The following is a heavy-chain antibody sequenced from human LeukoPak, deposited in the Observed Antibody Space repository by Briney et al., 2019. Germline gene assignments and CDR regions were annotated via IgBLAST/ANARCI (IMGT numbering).Heavy chain of an antibody. V-gene: IGHV3-11*01. D-gene: IGHD3-22*01. J-gene: IGHJ4*02. CDR1: GFRFSDYY. CDR2: ISGSGDAI. CDR3: ASLYDSTGFCFDY. Sequence: PGGSLRLSSVVSGFRFSDYYMSWIRQTPGKGLEFISYISGSGDAIYYTDSVKGRFTISRDNAKNSLYLQLDSLSAEDTAVYYCASLYDSTGFCFDYWGQGALVTVSS.